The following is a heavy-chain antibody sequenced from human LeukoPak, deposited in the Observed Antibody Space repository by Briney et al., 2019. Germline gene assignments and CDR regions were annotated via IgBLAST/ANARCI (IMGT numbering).Heavy chain of an antibody. Sequence: PGGSLRLSCAASGFTFDDYAMHWVRQAPGKGLEWVSGISWNGGNIGYADSVKGRFTISRDNAKNSLYLQMNSLRAEDMAFYYCATRYISDWYEGYFDYWGQGTLVTVSS. D-gene: IGHD6-19*01. CDR2: ISWNGGNI. CDR1: GFTFDDYA. CDR3: ATRYISDWYEGYFDY. J-gene: IGHJ4*02. V-gene: IGHV3-9*03.